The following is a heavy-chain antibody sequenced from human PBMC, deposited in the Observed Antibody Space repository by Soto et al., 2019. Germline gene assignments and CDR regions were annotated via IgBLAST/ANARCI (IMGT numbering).Heavy chain of an antibody. CDR2: ISYDGSNK. V-gene: IGHV3-30-3*01. D-gene: IGHD3-22*01. CDR3: AIQVVVITS. CDR1: GFTFSSYA. J-gene: IGHJ4*02. Sequence: QVQLVESGGGVVQPGRSLRLSCAASGFTFSSYAMHWVRQAPGKGLEWVAVISYDGSNKYYADSVKGRFTISRDNSKNTLYLQMNSLRAEATAVYYCAIQVVVITSWGQGTLVTVSS.